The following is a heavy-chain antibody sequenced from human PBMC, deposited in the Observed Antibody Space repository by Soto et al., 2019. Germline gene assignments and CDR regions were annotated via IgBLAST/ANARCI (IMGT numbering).Heavy chain of an antibody. CDR3: ARGATVVTRGARRLYYFDY. CDR1: GYTFTSYY. D-gene: IGHD1-26*01. J-gene: IGHJ4*02. Sequence: GASVKVSCKASGYTFTSYYMHWVRQAPGQGLDWMGIINPSGGSISYAQKFQGRVTMTRDTSTSTVYMELNSLRAEDTAVYYCARGATVVTRGARRLYYFDYWGQGTLVTVSS. V-gene: IGHV1-46*01. CDR2: INPSGGSI.